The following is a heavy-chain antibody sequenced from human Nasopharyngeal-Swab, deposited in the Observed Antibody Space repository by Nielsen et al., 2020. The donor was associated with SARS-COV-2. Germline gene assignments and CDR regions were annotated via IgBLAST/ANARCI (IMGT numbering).Heavy chain of an antibody. CDR2: ISAYNGNT. J-gene: IGHJ4*02. CDR1: GYTFTGYG. Sequence: ASVKVSCKASGYTFTGYGISWVRQAPGQGLEWMGWISAYNGNTNYAQKLQGRVTMTTDTSTSTAYMELRSLRSDDTAVYYCARGLAVAGIPDFDYWGQGTLVTVSS. V-gene: IGHV1-18*01. D-gene: IGHD6-19*01. CDR3: ARGLAVAGIPDFDY.